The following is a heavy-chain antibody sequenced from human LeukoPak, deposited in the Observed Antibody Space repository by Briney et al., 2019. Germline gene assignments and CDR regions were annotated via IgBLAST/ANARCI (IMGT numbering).Heavy chain of an antibody. J-gene: IGHJ3*02. Sequence: GGSLRLSCAASGFTFIDFYMRWVRQAPGKGLEWVSAISGSGGSTYYADPVKGRFTISRDNSKNTLYLQMNSLRAEDSADYYCAQSLLTHDTGTTRAFDMWGERTMVTV. V-gene: IGHV3-23*01. CDR3: AQSLLTHDTGTTRAFDM. CDR2: ISGSGGST. CDR1: GFTFIDFY. D-gene: IGHD1-1*01.